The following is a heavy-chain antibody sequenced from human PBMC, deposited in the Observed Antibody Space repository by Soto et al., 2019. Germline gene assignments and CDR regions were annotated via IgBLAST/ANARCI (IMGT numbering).Heavy chain of an antibody. CDR1: GGSISSYY. CDR3: ARDWLPRRGGDDLVHSYYGMDV. V-gene: IGHV4-59*01. CDR2: IYYSGST. D-gene: IGHD2-21*01. Sequence: SGTLALTCTVSGGSISSYYWSWILQPPGKGLEWIGYIYYSGSTNYNPSLKSRVTISVDTSKNQFSLKLSSVTAADTAVYYCARDWLPRRGGDDLVHSYYGMDVWGQGTTVTVSS. J-gene: IGHJ6*02.